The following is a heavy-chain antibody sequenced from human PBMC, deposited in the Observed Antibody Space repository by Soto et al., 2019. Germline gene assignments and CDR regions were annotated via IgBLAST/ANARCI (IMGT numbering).Heavy chain of an antibody. Sequence: GGSLRLSCAASGFTFSSYAMSWVRQAPGKGLEWVSSISSSSSYIYYADSVKGRFTISRDNAKNSLYLQMNSLRAEDTAVYYCARDYSNFYYYYYYMDVWGKGTTVTVSS. V-gene: IGHV3-21*01. J-gene: IGHJ6*03. CDR1: GFTFSSYA. D-gene: IGHD4-4*01. CDR3: ARDYSNFYYYYYYMDV. CDR2: ISSSSSYI.